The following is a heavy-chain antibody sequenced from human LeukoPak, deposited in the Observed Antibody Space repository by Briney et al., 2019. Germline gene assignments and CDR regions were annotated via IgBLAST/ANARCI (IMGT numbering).Heavy chain of an antibody. CDR1: GFTFSDYY. Sequence: SGGSLRLSCAASGFTFSDYYMSWIRQAPGKGLEWVANIKQDGSEKYYVDSVKGRFTISRDNAKNSLYLQMNSLRAEDTAVYYCARAPRSSGYYSYYYYMDVWGKGTTVTVSS. J-gene: IGHJ6*03. V-gene: IGHV3-7*01. D-gene: IGHD3-22*01. CDR3: ARAPRSSGYYSYYYYMDV. CDR2: IKQDGSEK.